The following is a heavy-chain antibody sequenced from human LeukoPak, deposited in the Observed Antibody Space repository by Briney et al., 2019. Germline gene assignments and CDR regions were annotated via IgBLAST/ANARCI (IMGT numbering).Heavy chain of an antibody. D-gene: IGHD3-22*01. V-gene: IGHV1-69*13. CDR2: IIPIFGTA. CDR1: GGTFSSYA. CDR3: ARGGYYDSSGYYITQLDY. J-gene: IGHJ4*02. Sequence: SVNVSCKASGGTFSSYAISWVRQAPGQGLEWMGGIIPIFGTANYAQKFQGRVTITADESTSTAYMELSSLRSEDTAVYYCARGGYYDSSGYYITQLDYWGQGTLVTVSS.